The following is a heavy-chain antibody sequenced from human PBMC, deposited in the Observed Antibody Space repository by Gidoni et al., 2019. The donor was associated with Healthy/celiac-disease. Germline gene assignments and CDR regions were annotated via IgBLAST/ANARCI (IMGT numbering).Heavy chain of an antibody. CDR1: GFTFSSYS. V-gene: IGHV3-21*01. D-gene: IGHD3-22*01. Sequence: EVQLVESGGGLVKPGGSLRLSCAASGFTFSSYSMNWVRQDPGKGLEWVSSISSSSSYIYYADSVKGRFTISRDNAKNSLYLQMNSLRAEDTAVYYCATEIVVVITGAFDIWGQGTMVTVSS. CDR3: ATEIVVVITGAFDI. J-gene: IGHJ3*02. CDR2: ISSSSSYI.